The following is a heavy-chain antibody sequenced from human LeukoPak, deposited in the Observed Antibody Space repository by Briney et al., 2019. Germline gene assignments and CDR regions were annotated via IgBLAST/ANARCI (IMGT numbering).Heavy chain of an antibody. D-gene: IGHD6-19*01. Sequence: GASVKVSCKASGYTFTGYYMHWVRQAPGQGLEWMGWINPNSGGTNFAQKFQGRVTMTRDTSISTAYMELSRLRSDDTAVYYRARAIAVAEYYFDYWGQGTLVTVSS. CDR2: INPNSGGT. CDR1: GYTFTGYY. CDR3: ARAIAVAEYYFDY. J-gene: IGHJ4*02. V-gene: IGHV1-2*02.